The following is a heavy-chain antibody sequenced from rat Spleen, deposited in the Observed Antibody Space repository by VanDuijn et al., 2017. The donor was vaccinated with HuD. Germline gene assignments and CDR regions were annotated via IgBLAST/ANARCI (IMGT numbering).Heavy chain of an antibody. CDR2: IWGDGNT. CDR3: TRENWYFDF. Sequence: QVLLKGSGPGLVQPSQTLSLTCSVSGFSLIDYSIHWIRQPPGKGLEWMGGIWGDGNTNYNSALKSRLSIYRDTSKSLVFLKMNSLQTEDTAIYYCTRENWYFDFWGPGTMVTVSS. V-gene: IGHV2S54*01. J-gene: IGHJ1*01. CDR1: GFSLIDYS.